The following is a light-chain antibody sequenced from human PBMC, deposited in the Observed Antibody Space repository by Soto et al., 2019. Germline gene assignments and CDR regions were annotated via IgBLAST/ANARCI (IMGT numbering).Light chain of an antibody. Sequence: QSVLTQPASVSGSPGQSITISCTGTSSDVGSYNLVSWYQQHPGKAPKFMIYEVSKRPSGVSNRFSGSKSGNTASLTISGLQAEDEADYYCCSYAGSRTYVFRTGTKVTVL. CDR2: EVS. J-gene: IGLJ1*01. CDR1: SSDVGSYNL. CDR3: CSYAGSRTYV. V-gene: IGLV2-23*02.